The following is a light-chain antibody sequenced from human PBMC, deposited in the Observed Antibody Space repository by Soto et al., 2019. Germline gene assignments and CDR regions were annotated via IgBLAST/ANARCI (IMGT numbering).Light chain of an antibody. V-gene: IGLV1-40*01. CDR3: QSYDSSLSGSEV. J-gene: IGLJ2*01. CDR1: SSNIGAGYD. CDR2: GNN. Sequence: QSVLTQPPSVSGAPGQRVTISCTGSSSNIGAGYDVHWYHQLPGTAPKLLIYGNNNRPSGVPDRFSGSKSGTSASLAITGLQAEDEADYYCQSYDSSLSGSEVFGGGTKLTVL.